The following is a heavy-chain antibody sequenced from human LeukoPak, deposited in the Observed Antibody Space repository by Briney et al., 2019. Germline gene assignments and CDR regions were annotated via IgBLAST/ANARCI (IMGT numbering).Heavy chain of an antibody. D-gene: IGHD3-22*01. Sequence: SQTLSLTCTVSGGSISSGGYYWSWIRQHPGKGLEWIGYIYDSGATSYNPSLKSRLTISVDTSRNQFSLRLSSVTAADSAVYYCARSDSSAYYFDYWGQGTLVTVSS. CDR3: ARSDSSAYYFDY. CDR2: IYDSGAT. CDR1: GGSISSGGYY. J-gene: IGHJ4*02. V-gene: IGHV4-31*03.